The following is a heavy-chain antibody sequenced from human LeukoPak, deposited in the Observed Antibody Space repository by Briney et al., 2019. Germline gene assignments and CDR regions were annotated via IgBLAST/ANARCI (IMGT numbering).Heavy chain of an antibody. Sequence: GGSLRLSFAASGFTFISYGMSGVRQAPGKGREGVSAISGSGGSTYYADSVKGRFTISRDNSKNTLYLQMNSLRAEDTAVYYCAKDRSGDWDYWGQGTLVTVSS. J-gene: IGHJ4*02. CDR1: GFTFISYG. D-gene: IGHD2-21*01. CDR2: ISGSGGST. CDR3: AKDRSGDWDY. V-gene: IGHV3-23*01.